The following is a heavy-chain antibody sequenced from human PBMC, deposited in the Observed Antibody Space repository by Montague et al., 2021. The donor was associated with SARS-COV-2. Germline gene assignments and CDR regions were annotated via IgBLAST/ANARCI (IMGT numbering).Heavy chain of an antibody. CDR2: ISSGGNK. CDR3: AKNFPGQFYFDD. V-gene: IGHV3-23*01. D-gene: IGHD2/OR15-2a*01. CDR1: GFTFSTYA. J-gene: IGHJ4*02. Sequence: SLRLSCAASGFTFSTYAMNWVRQAPGKGLEWVSGISSGGNKHHADSVKGRFTISRDDSRNTLYLQMHNLRAEDTAMYYCAKNFPGQFYFDDWGQGTLVAVSS.